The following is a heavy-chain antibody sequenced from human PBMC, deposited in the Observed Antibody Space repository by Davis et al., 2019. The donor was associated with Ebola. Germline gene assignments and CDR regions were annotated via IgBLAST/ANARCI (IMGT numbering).Heavy chain of an antibody. Sequence: GSLRLSCAVYGGSFSGYYWSWIRQPPGKGLEWIGEINHSGSTNYNPSLKSRVTISVDTSKNQFSLKLSSVTAADTAVYYCARGVGATTGWFDPWGQGPWSPSPQ. D-gene: IGHD1-26*01. CDR1: GGSFSGYY. V-gene: IGHV4-34*01. CDR2: INHSGST. CDR3: ARGVGATTGWFDP. J-gene: IGHJ5*02.